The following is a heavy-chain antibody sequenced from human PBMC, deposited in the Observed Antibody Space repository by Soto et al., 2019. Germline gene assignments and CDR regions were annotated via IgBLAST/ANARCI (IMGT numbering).Heavy chain of an antibody. CDR3: ARCTVDTIVTSGWCHYLDP. CDR1: GFTFSSSA. Sequence: EVQLLDSGGGLVQPGGSLRLSCAASGFTFSSSAMSWVRQAPGKGLEWVSAVSGSGGTTYYADFVRGRFTISRDNSKNTLYLQMNSLRAEDTAIYFCARCTVDTIVTSGWCHYLDPWGQGTLVTVSS. V-gene: IGHV3-23*01. J-gene: IGHJ5*02. CDR2: VSGSGGTT. D-gene: IGHD6-19*01.